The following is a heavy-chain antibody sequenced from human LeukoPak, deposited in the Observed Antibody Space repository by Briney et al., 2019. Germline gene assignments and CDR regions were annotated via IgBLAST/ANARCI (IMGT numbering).Heavy chain of an antibody. J-gene: IGHJ3*02. V-gene: IGHV3-21*04. CDR1: GFTFSSYS. Sequence: GGSLILSCAASGFTFSSYSMNWVRQAPGKGLEWVSSISSSSSYIYYADSVKGRFTISRDNAKNSLYLQMNSLRAEDTAVYYCAKCGSGYYGAFDIWGQGTMVTVSS. CDR3: AKCGSGYYGAFDI. CDR2: ISSSSSYI. D-gene: IGHD3-22*01.